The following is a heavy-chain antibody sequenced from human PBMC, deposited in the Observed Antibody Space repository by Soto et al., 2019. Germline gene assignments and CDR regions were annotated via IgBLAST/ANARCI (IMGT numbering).Heavy chain of an antibody. Sequence: GGSLRLSCAASGFTFSSYSMNWVHQAPGKGLEWVSYISSSSTIYYADSVKGRFTISRDNAKNSLYLQMNSLRDEDTAVYYCARDRVYNWTVFDYWGQGTLVTVSS. J-gene: IGHJ4*02. CDR1: GFTFSSYS. D-gene: IGHD1-20*01. CDR3: ARDRVYNWTVFDY. CDR2: ISSSSTI. V-gene: IGHV3-48*02.